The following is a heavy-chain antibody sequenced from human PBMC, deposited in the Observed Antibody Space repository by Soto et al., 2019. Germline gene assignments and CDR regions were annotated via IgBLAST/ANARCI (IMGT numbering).Heavy chain of an antibody. Sequence: GASVKVSCKASGYTFSSYSISWVRQAPGQGLEWMGWISGYNGNTNYVQKLQGRVTMTTDTSTSTAYMELRSLRSDDTAVYYCARDWGSISPRGWFDPWGQGTLVTVSS. CDR1: GYTFSSYS. CDR3: ARDWGSISPRGWFDP. D-gene: IGHD6-6*01. J-gene: IGHJ5*02. CDR2: ISGYNGNT. V-gene: IGHV1-18*04.